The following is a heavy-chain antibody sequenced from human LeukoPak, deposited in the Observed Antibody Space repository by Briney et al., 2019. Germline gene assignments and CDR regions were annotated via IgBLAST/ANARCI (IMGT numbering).Heavy chain of an antibody. Sequence: PSETLSLTCTVSGGSISNFYWSWIRQPPGKGLEWIGYIYYSGNTNYNPSLKSRVTISVDTSKNQFSLKLSSVTAADTAVYYCARGVAGFDYWGQGTLVTVSS. V-gene: IGHV4-59*01. CDR1: GGSISNFY. D-gene: IGHD6-19*01. J-gene: IGHJ4*02. CDR3: ARGVAGFDY. CDR2: IYYSGNT.